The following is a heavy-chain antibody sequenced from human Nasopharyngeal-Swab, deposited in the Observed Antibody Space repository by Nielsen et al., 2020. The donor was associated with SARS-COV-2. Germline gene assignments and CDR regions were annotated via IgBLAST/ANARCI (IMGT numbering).Heavy chain of an antibody. CDR3: ARGSVAVAGSDWYFDL. Sequence: GESLKISCAASGFTFSSYGMHWVRQAPGKGLEWVAVIWYDGSNKYYADSVKGRFTISRDNSKNTLYLQMNSLRAEDTAVYYCARGSVAVAGSDWYFDLWGQGTMVTVSS. CDR2: IWYDGSNK. D-gene: IGHD6-19*01. V-gene: IGHV3-33*01. CDR1: GFTFSSYG. J-gene: IGHJ3*01.